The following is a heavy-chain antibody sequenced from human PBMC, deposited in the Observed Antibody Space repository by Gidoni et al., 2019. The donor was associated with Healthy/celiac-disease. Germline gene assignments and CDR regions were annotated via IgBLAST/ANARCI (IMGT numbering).Heavy chain of an antibody. Sequence: EVQLVESGGGLVQPGRSLRLSCAASGFTFDDYAMHWVRQAPGKGLEWVSGISWNSGSIGYADSVKGRFTISRDNAKNSLYLQMNSLRAEDTALYYCAKGSYSSSWFFDYWGQGTLVTVSS. CDR2: ISWNSGSI. CDR1: GFTFDDYA. V-gene: IGHV3-9*01. CDR3: AKGSYSSSWFFDY. D-gene: IGHD6-13*01. J-gene: IGHJ4*02.